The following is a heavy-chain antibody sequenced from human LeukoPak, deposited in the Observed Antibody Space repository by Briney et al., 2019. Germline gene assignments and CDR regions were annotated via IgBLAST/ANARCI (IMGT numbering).Heavy chain of an antibody. J-gene: IGHJ4*02. CDR1: GGSISNNNYY. CDR2: IYYSRSP. Sequence: KPSETLSLTCTVSGGSISNNNYYWAWLRQPPGKRLECIGSIYYSRSPYYNPALKSRVTITVATSKNPFTLWLSSVTAADKAVYYCATWRTAKTGFDYWGQGTLVTVSS. V-gene: IGHV4-39*01. D-gene: IGHD1-1*01. CDR3: ATWRTAKTGFDY.